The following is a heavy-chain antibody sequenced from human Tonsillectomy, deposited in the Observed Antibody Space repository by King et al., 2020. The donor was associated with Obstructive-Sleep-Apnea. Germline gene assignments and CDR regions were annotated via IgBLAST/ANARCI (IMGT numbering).Heavy chain of an antibody. J-gene: IGHJ4*02. CDR3: AKGWLGELLFDY. D-gene: IGHD3-10*01. V-gene: IGHV3-23*04. CDR2: IPGSGGNT. Sequence: DVQLVESGGGLVHPGGSLRLSCSASGFTFSNNGMSWVRQAPWKGLEWVSGIPGSGGNTYYADSVRGRFTISRDNSKNTLYLQMNSVCAEDTAVYYCAKGWLGELLFDYWGQGTLVTVCS. CDR1: GFTFSNNG.